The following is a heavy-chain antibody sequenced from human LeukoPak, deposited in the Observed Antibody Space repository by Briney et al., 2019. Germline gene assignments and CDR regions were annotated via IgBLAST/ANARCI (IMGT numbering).Heavy chain of an antibody. D-gene: IGHD2-2*01. V-gene: IGHV1-69*13. CDR1: GGTFSSYA. J-gene: IGHJ5*02. CDR2: IIPIFGTA. Sequence: VASVKVSCKASGGTFSSYAISWVRQAPGQGLEWMGGIIPIFGTANYAQKFQGRVTITADESTSTAYMELSSLRSEDTAVYYCATLVPAARWFDPWGQGTLVTVSS. CDR3: ATLVPAARWFDP.